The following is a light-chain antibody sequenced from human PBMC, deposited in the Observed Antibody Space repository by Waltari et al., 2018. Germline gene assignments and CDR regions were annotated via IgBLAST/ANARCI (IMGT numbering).Light chain of an antibody. V-gene: IGKV1-39*01. CDR3: QQSYSTLTYT. J-gene: IGKJ2*01. CDR2: ASS. CDR1: QRISSY. Sequence: DIQMTQSPSSLSASVGDRVTITCRASQRISSYLNWYQQKPGKAPKLLIYASSSLQSGVPSRFSGSGSGTDFTLTISSLQPEDFATYYCQQSYSTLTYTFGQGTKVDIK.